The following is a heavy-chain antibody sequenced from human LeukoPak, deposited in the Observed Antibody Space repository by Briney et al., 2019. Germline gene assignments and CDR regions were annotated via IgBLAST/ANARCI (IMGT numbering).Heavy chain of an antibody. CDR1: GVTLRNYA. CDR2: ISGDGEST. D-gene: IGHD6-19*01. Sequence: GGSLRLSCAASGVTLRNYAMTWIRQAPGKGLQWVSVISGDGESTYYADSVRGRFTISRDNSKNTMYLQMNNLRAEDTAIYYCARSTIQGYSSGWYGYWGQGTLVTVSS. CDR3: ARSTIQGYSSGWYGY. V-gene: IGHV3-23*01. J-gene: IGHJ4*02.